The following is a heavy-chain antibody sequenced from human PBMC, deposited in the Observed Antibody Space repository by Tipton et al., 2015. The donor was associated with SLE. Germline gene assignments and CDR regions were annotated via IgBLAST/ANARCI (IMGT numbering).Heavy chain of an antibody. V-gene: IGHV4-4*07. Sequence: TLSLTCTVSGGSISSYYWSWIRQPAGKGLEWIGRIYTSGSTNYNPSLKSRVTMSVDTSKNQFSLKLSSVTAAGTAVYYCARDGAMIVPRGSFDIWGQGTMVTVSS. CDR1: GGSISSYY. CDR3: ARDGAMIVPRGSFDI. CDR2: IYTSGST. D-gene: IGHD3-22*01. J-gene: IGHJ3*02.